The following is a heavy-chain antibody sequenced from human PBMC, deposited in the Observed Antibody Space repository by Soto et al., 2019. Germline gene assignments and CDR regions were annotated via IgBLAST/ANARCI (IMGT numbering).Heavy chain of an antibody. CDR3: ARDQVVPAAMSHYYYGMDV. CDR1: GGSVSSGSYY. J-gene: IGHJ6*02. V-gene: IGHV4-61*01. D-gene: IGHD2-2*01. CDR2: IYYSGST. Sequence: SETLSLTCTVSGGSVSSGSYYWSWIRQPPGKGLEWIGYIYYSGSTNYNPSLKGRVTISVDTSKNQFSLKLSSVTAADTAVYYCARDQVVPAAMSHYYYGMDVWGQGTTVTVSS.